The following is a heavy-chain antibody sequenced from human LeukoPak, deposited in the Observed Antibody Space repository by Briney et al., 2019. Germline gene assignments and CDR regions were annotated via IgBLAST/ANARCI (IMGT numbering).Heavy chain of an antibody. CDR3: ARTTYSYGYPYYYYMDV. D-gene: IGHD5-18*01. V-gene: IGHV4-59*01. CDR1: GGSISSYY. CDR2: IYYSGST. Sequence: SETLSLTCTVSGGSISSYYWSWIRQPPGKGLEWIGYIYYSGSTNYNPSLKSRVTISVDTSKNQSSLKLSSVTAADTAVYYCARTTYSYGYPYYYYMDVWGKGTTVTVSS. J-gene: IGHJ6*03.